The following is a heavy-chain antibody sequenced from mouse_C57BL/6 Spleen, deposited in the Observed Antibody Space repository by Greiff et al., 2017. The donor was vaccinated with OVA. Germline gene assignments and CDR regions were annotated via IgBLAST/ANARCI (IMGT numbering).Heavy chain of an antibody. V-gene: IGHV1-85*01. CDR1: GYTFTSSD. J-gene: IGHJ2*01. CDR3: GRAGGGEYRKLNWAY. CDR2: IYPRDGSS. Sequence: VQLQESGPELVKPGASVKLSCKASGYTFTSSDINWVKQRPGPGLEWIGWIYPRDGSSKYNEKFKGKATLTVATSSRTAYMELRRLTSEDSAVYCCGRAGGGEYRKLNWAYWGQGTTLTVSS. D-gene: IGHD4-1*01.